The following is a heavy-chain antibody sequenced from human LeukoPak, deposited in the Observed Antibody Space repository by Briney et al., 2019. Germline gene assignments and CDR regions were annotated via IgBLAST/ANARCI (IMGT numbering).Heavy chain of an antibody. V-gene: IGHV1-18*01. CDR2: ISAYNGNT. J-gene: IGHJ5*02. CDR3: ARAPPVLLWFGERTTNYNWFDP. Sequence: ASVKVSCKASGYTFTSYGISWVRQAPGQGLEGMGWISAYNGNTNYAQKLQGRVTITRNTSISTAYMELSSLRSEDTAVYYCARAPPVLLWFGERTTNYNWFDPWGQGTLVTVSS. D-gene: IGHD3-10*01. CDR1: GYTFTSYG.